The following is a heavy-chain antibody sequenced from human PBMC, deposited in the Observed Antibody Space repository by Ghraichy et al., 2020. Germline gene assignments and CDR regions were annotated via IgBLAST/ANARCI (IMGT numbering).Heavy chain of an antibody. Sequence: GGSLRLSCAASGFAFRSYAMSWVRQSPGKGLEWVSSISGSGGSTYYADSVKGRFTISRDNSKNTLSLQLNSLRAEDTAVYYCALTGYYDPLFDYWGQGTLVTVSS. V-gene: IGHV3-23*01. CDR3: ALTGYYDPLFDY. CDR1: GFAFRSYA. J-gene: IGHJ4*02. D-gene: IGHD3-9*01. CDR2: ISGSGGST.